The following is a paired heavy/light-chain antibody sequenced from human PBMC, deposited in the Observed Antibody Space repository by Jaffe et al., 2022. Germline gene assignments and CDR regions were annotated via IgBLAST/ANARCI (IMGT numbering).Heavy chain of an antibody. CDR1: GGTFSSYA. V-gene: IGHV1-69*01. Sequence: QVQLVQSGAEVKKPGSSVKVSCKASGGTFSSYAISWVRQAPGQGLEWMGGIIPIFGTANYAQKFQGRVTITADESTSTAYMELSSLRSEDTAVYYCARVEGLTKGYCTGGVCPDYWGQGTLVTVSS. J-gene: IGHJ4*02. D-gene: IGHD2-8*02. CDR3: ARVEGLTKGYCTGGVCPDY. CDR2: IIPIFGTA.
Light chain of an antibody. CDR1: QSLVHSDGNTY. V-gene: IGKV2-30*02. Sequence: DVVMTQSPLSLPVTLGQPASISCRSSQSLVHSDGNTYLNWFQQRPGQSPRRLIYKVSNRDSGVPDRFSGSGSGTDFTLKISRVEAEDVGVYYCMQGTHWPPSWTFGQGTKVEIK. CDR3: MQGTHWPPSWT. J-gene: IGKJ1*01. CDR2: KVS.